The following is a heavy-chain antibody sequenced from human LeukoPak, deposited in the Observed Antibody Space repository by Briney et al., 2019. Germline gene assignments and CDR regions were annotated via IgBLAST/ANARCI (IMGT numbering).Heavy chain of an antibody. CDR1: GGSFSGYY. Sequence: PSETLSLTCAVYGGSFSGYYWSWIRQPPGKGLEWIGEINHSGSTNYNPSLKSRVTISVDTSKNQFSLKVSSVTAADTAVYYCARQASYGDYEGFDQWGQGTLVTVSS. CDR2: INHSGST. J-gene: IGHJ4*02. D-gene: IGHD4-17*01. CDR3: ARQASYGDYEGFDQ. V-gene: IGHV4-34*01.